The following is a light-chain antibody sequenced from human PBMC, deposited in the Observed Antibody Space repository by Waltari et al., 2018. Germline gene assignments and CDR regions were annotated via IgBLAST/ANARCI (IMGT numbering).Light chain of an antibody. Sequence: DIQLTQSPSFLSTSVRDRVTITCRASQGLSNYLAWYQQKPGKAPKLLIYSASTLQSAVPSRFSGSGSGTEFSLTISSLQPEDFATYYCQQLNSYPLTFGGGTKVEIK. CDR2: SAS. CDR3: QQLNSYPLT. J-gene: IGKJ4*01. CDR1: QGLSNY. V-gene: IGKV1-9*01.